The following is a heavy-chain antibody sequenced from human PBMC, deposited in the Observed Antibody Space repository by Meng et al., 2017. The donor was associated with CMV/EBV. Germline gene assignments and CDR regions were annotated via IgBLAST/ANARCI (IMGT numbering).Heavy chain of an antibody. CDR1: GFTFSSYS. CDR2: ISSSSSTI. CDR3: ARAGTIYCSSTSCYTGFWSGNYYYGMDV. V-gene: IGHV3-48*04. Sequence: GESLKISCAAPGFTFSSYSMNWVRQAPGKGLEWVSYISSSSSTIYYADSVKGRFTISRDNAKNSLYLQMNSLRAEDTAVYYCARAGTIYCSSTSCYTGFWSGNYYYGMDVWGQGTTVTVSS. D-gene: IGHD2-2*02. J-gene: IGHJ6*02.